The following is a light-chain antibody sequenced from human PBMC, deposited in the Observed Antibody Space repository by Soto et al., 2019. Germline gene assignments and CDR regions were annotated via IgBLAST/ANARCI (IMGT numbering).Light chain of an antibody. Sequence: IVLTQSPATLSLSPGERATLSCRARQTVSTYLSWYQHKPGQAPRLLIYGASTRATGIPARFSGSGSGTDFTLTISSLEPEDSAVYYCQQRYNWLTFGGGTKVEIK. CDR1: QTVSTY. J-gene: IGKJ4*01. CDR3: QQRYNWLT. V-gene: IGKV3-11*01. CDR2: GAS.